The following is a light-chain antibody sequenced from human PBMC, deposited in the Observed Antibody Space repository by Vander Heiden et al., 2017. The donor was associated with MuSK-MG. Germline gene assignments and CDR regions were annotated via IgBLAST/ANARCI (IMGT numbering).Light chain of an antibody. Sequence: ELVLTQSPGTLSLSPGERATLSCRASQSVSSSYLAWYQQKPGQAPRLRIYGASSRATGIPDRFRGSGSGTDFTLTISRLEPEDCAVYYCQQYGSSPKLTCGGGTKVEIK. CDR2: GAS. CDR3: QQYGSSPKLT. V-gene: IGKV3-20*01. CDR1: QSVSSSY. J-gene: IGKJ4*01.